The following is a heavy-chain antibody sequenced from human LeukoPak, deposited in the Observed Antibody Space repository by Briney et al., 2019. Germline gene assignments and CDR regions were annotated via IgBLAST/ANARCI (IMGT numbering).Heavy chain of an antibody. D-gene: IGHD2/OR15-2a*01. V-gene: IGHV3-30*04. J-gene: IGHJ4*02. CDR3: ARKNTTSSEDY. Sequence: GGSLRLSCAASGFTFSSYAMHWVRQAPGKGLEWVAVITSDGNNKHYGDSVRGRFTISGDNSKNTLYLQMNSLRAEDTAIYYCARKNTTSSEDYWGQGTLVTVSS. CDR1: GFTFSSYA. CDR2: ITSDGNNK.